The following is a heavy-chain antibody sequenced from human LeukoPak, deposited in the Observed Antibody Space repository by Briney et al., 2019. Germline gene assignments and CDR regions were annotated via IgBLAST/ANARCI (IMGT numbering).Heavy chain of an antibody. CDR1: GGSISSSSYY. Sequence: PSETLSLTCTVSGGSISSSSYYWGWIRQPPGKGLEWIGSIYYSGSTYYNPSLKSRVTISVDTSKNQFSLKLSSVTAADTAVYYCARHKSSSTNWFDPWGQGNLVTVSS. CDR2: IYYSGST. J-gene: IGHJ5*02. V-gene: IGHV4-39*01. D-gene: IGHD6-13*01. CDR3: ARHKSSSTNWFDP.